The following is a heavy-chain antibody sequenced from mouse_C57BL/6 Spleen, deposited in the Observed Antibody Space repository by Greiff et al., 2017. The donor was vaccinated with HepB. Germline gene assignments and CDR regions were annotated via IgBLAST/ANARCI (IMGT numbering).Heavy chain of an antibody. D-gene: IGHD3-2*02. CDR2: IDPETGGT. V-gene: IGHV1-15*01. Sequence: VQLQESGAELVRPGASVTLSCKASGYTFTDYEMHWVKQTPVHGLEWIGAIDPETGGTAYNQKFKGKAILTADKSSSTAYMELRSLTSEDSAVYYCTRREAQATWFAYWGQGTLVTVSA. CDR3: TRREAQATWFAY. CDR1: GYTFTDYE. J-gene: IGHJ3*01.